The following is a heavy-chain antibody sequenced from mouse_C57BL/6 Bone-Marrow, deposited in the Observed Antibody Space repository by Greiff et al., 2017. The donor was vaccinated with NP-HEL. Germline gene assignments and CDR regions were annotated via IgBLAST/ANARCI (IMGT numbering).Heavy chain of an antibody. CDR1: GFSLTSYG. J-gene: IGHJ1*03. Sequence: VKLVESGPGLVQPSQSLSITCTVSGFSLTSYGVHWVRQSPGKGLAWLGVIWSGGSTDYNAAFLSSLSICTDNSKSQVFFKMNSLQADDTAIYYCARNKDGSSCYGYFDVWGTGTTVTVSS. V-gene: IGHV2-2*01. CDR2: IWSGGST. D-gene: IGHD1-1*01. CDR3: ARNKDGSSCYGYFDV.